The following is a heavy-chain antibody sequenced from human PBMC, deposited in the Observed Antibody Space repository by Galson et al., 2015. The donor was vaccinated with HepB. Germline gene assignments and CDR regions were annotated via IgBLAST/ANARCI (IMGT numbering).Heavy chain of an antibody. Sequence: SLRLSCAVSGFTFRNYGMHWVRQAPGKRLEWVAAISFDGSNQDYVESVKGRFTISRDNSENTLYLQMSSLRPGDTAVYYCAKDLNQALYYFDHWGQGTLVTVSS. J-gene: IGHJ4*02. V-gene: IGHV3-30*18. CDR1: GFTFRNYG. CDR3: AKDLNQALYYFDH. CDR2: ISFDGSNQ. D-gene: IGHD3-16*02.